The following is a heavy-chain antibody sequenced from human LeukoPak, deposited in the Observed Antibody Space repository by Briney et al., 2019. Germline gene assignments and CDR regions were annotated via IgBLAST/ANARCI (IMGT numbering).Heavy chain of an antibody. CDR2: ISSSGSTI. J-gene: IGHJ4*02. Sequence: PGGSLRHSCAAPGFTFSSYEMNWVRRAPGKGLEWVSYISSSGSTIYYADSVKGRFTISRDNAKTSLYLQMNSLRAEDTAVYYCARALGYYYDSSGPRDIYYFDYWGQGTLVTVSS. V-gene: IGHV3-48*03. CDR1: GFTFSSYE. D-gene: IGHD3-22*01. CDR3: ARALGYYYDSSGPRDIYYFDY.